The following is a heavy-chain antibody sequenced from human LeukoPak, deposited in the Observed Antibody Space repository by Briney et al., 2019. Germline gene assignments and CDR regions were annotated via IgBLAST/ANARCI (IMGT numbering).Heavy chain of an antibody. J-gene: IGHJ5*02. V-gene: IGHV4-59*12. D-gene: IGHD3-16*02. CDR1: GGSISTYY. CDR3: ARFRDYVWGSYRYYNWFDP. Sequence: SETLSLTCTVSGGSISTYYWSWIRLPPGKGLEWIGYIYSSGSTNYNPSLKSRVTISVDTSKNQFSLKLSSVTAADTAVYYCARFRDYVWGSYRYYNWFDPWGQGTLVTVSS. CDR2: IYSSGST.